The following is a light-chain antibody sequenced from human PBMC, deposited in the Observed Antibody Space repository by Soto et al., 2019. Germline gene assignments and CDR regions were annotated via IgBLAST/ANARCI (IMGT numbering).Light chain of an antibody. J-gene: IGLJ3*02. CDR1: SSNIGAGYD. CDR2: GNS. Sequence: QSVLTQPASVSGAPGQRVTISCTGSSSNIGAGYDVHWYQQLPGTAPKLLIYGNSNRPSGVPDRFSGSKSGTSASLAITGLQAEDEADYYCQSYDNSLSGWVFVGGTKVTVL. V-gene: IGLV1-40*01. CDR3: QSYDNSLSGWV.